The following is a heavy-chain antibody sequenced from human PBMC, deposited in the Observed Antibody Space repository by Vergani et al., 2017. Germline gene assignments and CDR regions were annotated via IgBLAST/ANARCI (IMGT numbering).Heavy chain of an antibody. CDR2: MNGDGDTI. CDR1: GFTFNEYW. Sequence: EVELVESGGGLVQPGGSLRLSCAASGFTFNEYWMHWARQVPGKGLVWVSGMNGDGDTISYADSVKGRFTISRDNAKNTLFLQMNSLRAEDTAVYYCATDRNFRFGVVWENLFDPWGQGTLVTVSS. D-gene: IGHD3-3*01. CDR3: ATDRNFRFGVVWENLFDP. J-gene: IGHJ5*02. V-gene: IGHV3-74*01.